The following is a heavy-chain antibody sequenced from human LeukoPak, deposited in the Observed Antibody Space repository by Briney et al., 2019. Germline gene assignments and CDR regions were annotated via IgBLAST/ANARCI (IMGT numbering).Heavy chain of an antibody. CDR1: GFTFSSYA. Sequence: GRSLRLSCAASGFTFSSYAMHWVRRAPGKGLEWVAVISYDGSNKYYADSVKGRFTISRDNSKNTLYLQMNSLRAEDTAVYYCARDDSQDSSGYSPYFDYWGQGTLVTVSS. CDR2: ISYDGSNK. J-gene: IGHJ4*02. D-gene: IGHD3-22*01. CDR3: ARDDSQDSSGYSPYFDY. V-gene: IGHV3-30*01.